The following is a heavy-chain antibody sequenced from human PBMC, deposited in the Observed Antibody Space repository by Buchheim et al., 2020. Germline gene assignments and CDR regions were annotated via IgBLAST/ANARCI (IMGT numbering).Heavy chain of an antibody. CDR3: AERTVGSSATVHYYYYGMDV. D-gene: IGHD6-6*01. CDR1: GGTFSSYA. V-gene: IGHV1-69*01. J-gene: IGHJ6*02. Sequence: QVQLVQSGAEVKQPGSSVKVSCKASGGTFSSYAISWVRQAPGQGLEWMGGIITIFGTSNYAQKFQGRVTITADESTTTAYMELSSLRSEDTAVYYCAERTVGSSATVHYYYYGMDVWGQGTT. CDR2: IITIFGTS.